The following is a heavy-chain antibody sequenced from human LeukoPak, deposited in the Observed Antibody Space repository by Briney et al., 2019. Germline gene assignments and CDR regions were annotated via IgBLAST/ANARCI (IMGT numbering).Heavy chain of an antibody. CDR2: ISNANGDT. Sequence: GGSLRLSCAASGFTFSNYAMSWVRQAPGKGLEWVSTISNANGDTYYADSVKGRFTISRDNSKNTLYLQMNSLTGEDTAIYYCAKATGNLGNWGQGTLVTLSS. CDR1: GFTFSNYA. J-gene: IGHJ4*02. V-gene: IGHV3-23*01. D-gene: IGHD1-1*01. CDR3: AKATGNLGN.